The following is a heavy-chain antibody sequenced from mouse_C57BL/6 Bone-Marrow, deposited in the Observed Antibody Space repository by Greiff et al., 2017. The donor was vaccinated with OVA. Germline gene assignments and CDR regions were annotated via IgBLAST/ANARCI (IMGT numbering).Heavy chain of an antibody. V-gene: IGHV1-55*01. D-gene: IGHD2-3*01. CDR2: IYPGSGST. J-gene: IGHJ1*03. Sequence: QVQLQQPGAELVKPGASVKMSCKASGYTFTSYWITWVKQRPGQGLEWIGDIYPGSGSTNYNEKFKSKATLTVDTSSSTAYMQLSSLTSEDSAVYYCARDGYYVRYFDVWGTGTTGTVSS. CDR3: ARDGYYVRYFDV. CDR1: GYTFTSYW.